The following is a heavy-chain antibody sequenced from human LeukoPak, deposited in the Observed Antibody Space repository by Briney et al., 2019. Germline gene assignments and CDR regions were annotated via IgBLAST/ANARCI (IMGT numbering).Heavy chain of an antibody. Sequence: ASVTVSCKASGYTFTDYYMHWVRQAPGQGVEWMAWINPNSGGSNYAQTLQGRVTMTRDTSISTAYMELSRLKSDHTAVYYCARAAMVRDSGAFDIWGQGTMVTVSS. CDR2: INPNSGGS. CDR3: ARAAMVRDSGAFDI. V-gene: IGHV1-2*02. CDR1: GYTFTDYY. D-gene: IGHD3-10*01. J-gene: IGHJ3*02.